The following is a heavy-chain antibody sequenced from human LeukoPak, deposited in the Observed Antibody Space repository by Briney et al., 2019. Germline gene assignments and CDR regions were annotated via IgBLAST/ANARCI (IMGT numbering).Heavy chain of an antibody. D-gene: IGHD1-1*01. CDR3: AKFFWNGGN. V-gene: IGHV3-23*01. Sequence: GGSLRLSCAASGFTFSSYAMSWVRQAPGKGLEWVSAISGSGGSTYYADSVKGRFTISRGNSKSMLFLQMNSLRAEDTAVYYCAKFFWNGGNWGQGTLVTVSS. CDR2: ISGSGGST. CDR1: GFTFSSYA. J-gene: IGHJ4*02.